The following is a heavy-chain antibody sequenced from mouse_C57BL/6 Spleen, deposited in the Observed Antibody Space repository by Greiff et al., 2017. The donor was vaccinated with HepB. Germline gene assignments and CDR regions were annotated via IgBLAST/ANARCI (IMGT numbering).Heavy chain of an antibody. J-gene: IGHJ4*01. CDR1: GYSITSGYY. Sequence: EVKLLESGPGLVKPSQSLSLTCSVTGYSITSGYYWNWIRQFPGNKLEWMGYISYDGSNNYNPSLKNRISITRDTSKNQFFLKLNSVTTEDTATYYCASNPRNDYAMDYWGQGTSVTVSS. CDR3: ASNPRNDYAMDY. CDR2: ISYDGSN. V-gene: IGHV3-6*01.